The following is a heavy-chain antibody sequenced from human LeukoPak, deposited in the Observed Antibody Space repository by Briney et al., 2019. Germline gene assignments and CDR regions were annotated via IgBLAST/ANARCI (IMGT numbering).Heavy chain of an antibody. CDR2: IKQDGSEK. Sequence: GGSLRLSCAASGFTFSSYWMSWVRQAPGKGLEWVANIKQDGSEKYYVDSVKGRFTISRDNAKNSLYLQMNSLRAEDTAVYYCARDRNIYSSGWPYFDYWGQGTLVTVSS. V-gene: IGHV3-7*01. CDR3: ARDRNIYSSGWPYFDY. CDR1: GFTFSSYW. J-gene: IGHJ4*02. D-gene: IGHD6-19*01.